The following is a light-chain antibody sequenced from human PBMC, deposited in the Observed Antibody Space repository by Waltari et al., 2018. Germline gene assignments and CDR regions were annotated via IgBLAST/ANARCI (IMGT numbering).Light chain of an antibody. CDR1: QSVSSN. CDR2: GAS. Sequence: EIVMTQSPATLSVSPGERATLSCRDSQSVSSNLAWYQQNPGQAPRLVISGASTRATSIPGRFSGSGSGTEFTLNISSMQSEDFAVYYCQQYNNWPPVTFGQGTKVEIK. J-gene: IGKJ1*01. CDR3: QQYNNWPPVT. V-gene: IGKV3-15*01.